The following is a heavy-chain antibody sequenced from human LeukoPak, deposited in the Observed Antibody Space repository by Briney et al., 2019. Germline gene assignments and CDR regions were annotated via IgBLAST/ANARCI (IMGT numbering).Heavy chain of an antibody. D-gene: IGHD3-10*01. CDR1: GYTFTGYY. J-gene: IGHJ5*02. CDR3: ARVGSGRITMVRGVRLWFDP. V-gene: IGHV1-18*04. CDR2: INIYNGNT. Sequence: ASVKVSCKASGYTFTGYYMHWVRQAPGQGLEWMGWINIYNGNTNYAQKLQGRVTMTTDTSTSTAYMELRSLRSDDTAVYYCARVGSGRITMVRGVRLWFDPWGQGTLVTVSS.